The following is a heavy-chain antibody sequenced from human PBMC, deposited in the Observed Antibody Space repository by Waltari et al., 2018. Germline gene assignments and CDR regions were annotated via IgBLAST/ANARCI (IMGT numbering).Heavy chain of an antibody. CDR1: GFTFSSYA. CDR2: ISYDGSNK. J-gene: IGHJ6*02. Sequence: QVQLVESGGGVVQPGRSLRLSCAASGFTFSSYAMHWVRQTPGKGLEWVSVISYDGSNKYYADSVKGRFTISRDNSKNTLYLQMNSLRAEDTAVYYCARSLRPYYYYGMDVWGQGTTVTVSS. V-gene: IGHV3-30*01. CDR3: ARSLRPYYYYGMDV.